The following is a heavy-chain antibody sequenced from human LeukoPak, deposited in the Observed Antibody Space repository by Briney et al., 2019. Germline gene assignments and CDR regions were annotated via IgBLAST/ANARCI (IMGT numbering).Heavy chain of an antibody. CDR3: ARRGCSGGSCQSGLAFHI. CDR2: IYYTGST. J-gene: IGHJ3*02. Sequence: SETLSLTCTVSGGSINSYYWSWIRHPPGKGLEWTGSIYYTGSTNYNPSLKSRVTIPVDTSKTQFSLKLTSVTAADTAVYYCARRGCSGGSCQSGLAFHIWGQGTMVTVSS. V-gene: IGHV4-59*08. CDR1: GGSINSYY. D-gene: IGHD2-15*01.